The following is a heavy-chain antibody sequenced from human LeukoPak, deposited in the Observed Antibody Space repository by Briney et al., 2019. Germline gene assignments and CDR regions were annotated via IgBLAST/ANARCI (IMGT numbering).Heavy chain of an antibody. Sequence: ESLKISCQGSGYSFATYWIGWVRQMPGKGPEWMGIIYPGDSDTRYSPSFQGQVTISADKSITTAYLQWSSLRASDTAMYYCALGMYSSGWRFDYWGQGTLVTVSP. CDR1: GYSFATYW. CDR2: IYPGDSDT. V-gene: IGHV5-51*01. D-gene: IGHD6-19*01. CDR3: ALGMYSSGWRFDY. J-gene: IGHJ4*02.